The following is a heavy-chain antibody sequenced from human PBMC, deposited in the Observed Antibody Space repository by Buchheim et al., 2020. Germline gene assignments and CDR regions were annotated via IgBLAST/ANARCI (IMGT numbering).Heavy chain of an antibody. D-gene: IGHD5-18*01. Sequence: EVQLVESGGGLVKPGGSLRLSCAASGFTFSNAWMSWVRQAPGKGLEWVGRIKSKTDGGTTDYAAPVKGRLTISRDDSKNTLYLQMNSLKTEDTAVYYCTTEVSLDTAMASNDAFDIWGQGT. CDR3: TTEVSLDTAMASNDAFDI. J-gene: IGHJ3*02. CDR2: IKSKTDGGTT. V-gene: IGHV3-15*01. CDR1: GFTFSNAW.